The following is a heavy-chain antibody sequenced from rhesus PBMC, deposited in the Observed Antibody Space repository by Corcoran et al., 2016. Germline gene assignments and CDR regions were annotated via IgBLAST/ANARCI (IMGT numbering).Heavy chain of an antibody. V-gene: IGHV4-76*01. CDR3: AIPKGGDWGDYYAH. D-gene: IGHD3-34*01. Sequence: QVQLQESGPGVVKPSETLSLTCAVSGYSISSGYDWSWIRQPPRNGLELIGYIYGSSGSTNYNQSLKNLVTISKDTSKNQFSLTLSSVTAADTAVDYCAIPKGGDWGDYYAHWGQGVLVTVSS. J-gene: IGHJ4*01. CDR1: GYSISSGYD. CDR2: IYGSSGST.